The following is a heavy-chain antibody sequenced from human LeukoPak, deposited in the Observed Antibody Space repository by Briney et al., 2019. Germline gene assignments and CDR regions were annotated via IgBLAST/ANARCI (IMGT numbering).Heavy chain of an antibody. CDR2: IIPIFGTA. CDR1: GGTFSSYA. D-gene: IGHD3-22*01. V-gene: IGHV1-69*13. J-gene: IGHJ4*02. CDR3: ARAPPYYDSSGYFLHFDY. Sequence: SVKVSCKASGGTFSSYAISWVRQAPGQGLEWMGGIIPIFGTANYAQKFQGRVTITADESTSTAYMELSSLRSEDTAVYYCARAPPYYDSSGYFLHFDYWGQGTLDTVSS.